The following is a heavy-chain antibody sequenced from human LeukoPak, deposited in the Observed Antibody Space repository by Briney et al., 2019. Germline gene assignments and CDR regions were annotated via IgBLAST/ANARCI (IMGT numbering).Heavy chain of an antibody. CDR1: RCSVTSYY. CDR3: ARDGGGNDY. J-gene: IGHJ4*02. CDR2: MYISGST. D-gene: IGHD1-26*01. V-gene: IGHV4-4*07. Sequence: PSETLSLTCTVSRCSVTSYYWSWLRQPAGKGLEWIGRMYISGSTNYNPSLKSRVTMSVDTSKSQFSLKLTSVTAADTAVYYCARDGGGNDYWGQGTLVTVSS.